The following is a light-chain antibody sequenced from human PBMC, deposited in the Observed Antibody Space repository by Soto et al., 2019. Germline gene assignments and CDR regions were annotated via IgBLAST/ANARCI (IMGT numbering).Light chain of an antibody. CDR2: GAS. Sequence: EIVLTQSPATLSLSPGERATLSCRASQSVSSYLAWYQQKPGQAPRLLIYGASTRAAGIPARFSGTGSGTEFTLTISSLQSEDFAVYYCNQYNRWPSFGQGTKVDIK. CDR1: QSVSSY. V-gene: IGKV3D-15*01. J-gene: IGKJ1*01. CDR3: NQYNRWPS.